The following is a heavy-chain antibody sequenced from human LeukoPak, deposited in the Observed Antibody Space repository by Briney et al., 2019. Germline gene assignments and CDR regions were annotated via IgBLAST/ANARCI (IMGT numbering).Heavy chain of an antibody. CDR2: INTDGSGT. V-gene: IGHV3-74*01. CDR1: GFTFSSYW. J-gene: IGHJ6*02. CDR3: AKGMEWVVVPAALDV. Sequence: GGSLRLSCAASGFTFSSYWMHWVRQAAGKGLVWVSRINTDGSGTNYADSVKDRFTISRDNSMDTLFLQMNSLRAEDTAVYYCAKGMEWVVVPAALDVWGQGTTVTVSS. D-gene: IGHD2-2*01.